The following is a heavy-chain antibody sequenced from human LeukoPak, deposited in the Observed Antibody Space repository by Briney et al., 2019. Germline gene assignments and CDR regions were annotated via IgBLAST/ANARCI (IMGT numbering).Heavy chain of an antibody. CDR3: ARVRVVPALTTYYYYYYMDV. CDR2: IYTSGST. D-gene: IGHD2-2*01. CDR1: GGSISSYY. J-gene: IGHJ6*03. Sequence: TSETLSLTCTVSGGSISSYYWSRIRQPAGKGLEWIGRIYTSGSTNYNPSLKSRVTMSVDTSKNQFSLKLSSVTAADTAVYYCARVRVVPALTTYYYYYYMDVWGKGTTVTVSS. V-gene: IGHV4-4*07.